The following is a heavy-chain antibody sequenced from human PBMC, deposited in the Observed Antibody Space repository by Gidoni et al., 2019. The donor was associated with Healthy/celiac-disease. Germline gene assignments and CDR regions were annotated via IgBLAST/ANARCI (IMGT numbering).Heavy chain of an antibody. D-gene: IGHD4-17*01. CDR1: GFTFSSYD. V-gene: IGHV3-13*04. Sequence: EVQLVESGGGLVQPGGSLGLSCAASGFTFSSYDMHWVRQATGKGLEWVSAIGTAGDTYYPGSVKGRFTISRENAKNSLYLQMNSLRAGDTAVYYCARARGDYGAFDYWGQGTLVTVSS. CDR3: ARARGDYGAFDY. CDR2: IGTAGDT. J-gene: IGHJ4*02.